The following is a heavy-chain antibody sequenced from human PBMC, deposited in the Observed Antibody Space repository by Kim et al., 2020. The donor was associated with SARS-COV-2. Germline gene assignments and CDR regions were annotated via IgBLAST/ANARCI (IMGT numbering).Heavy chain of an antibody. CDR1: GFTFSSYG. CDR3: AKGSTWWINMDV. Sequence: GGSLRLSCAASGFTFSSYGMHWVRQAPGKGLEWVAVISYDGSNKYYADSVKGRFTISRDNSKNTLYLQMNSLRAEDTAVYYCAKGSTWWINMDVWGKGTTVTVSS. CDR2: ISYDGSNK. V-gene: IGHV3-30*18. D-gene: IGHD2-8*02. J-gene: IGHJ6*03.